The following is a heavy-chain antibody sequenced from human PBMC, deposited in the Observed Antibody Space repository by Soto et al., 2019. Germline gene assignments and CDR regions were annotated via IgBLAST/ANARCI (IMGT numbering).Heavy chain of an antibody. CDR3: ARGDGDYYTDAFDI. D-gene: IGHD4-17*01. V-gene: IGHV1-69*12. Sequence: QVQLVQSGAEVKKPGSSVKVSCKASGGTFSSYAISWVRQAPGQGLEWMGGIIPIFGTANYAQKFQGRVTITADESTHTADMELSSARSEDTAVYYCARGDGDYYTDAFDIWGQGTMVTVSS. CDR2: IIPIFGTA. CDR1: GGTFSSYA. J-gene: IGHJ3*02.